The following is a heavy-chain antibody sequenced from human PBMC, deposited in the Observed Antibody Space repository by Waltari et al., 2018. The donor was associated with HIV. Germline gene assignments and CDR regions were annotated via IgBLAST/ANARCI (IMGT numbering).Heavy chain of an antibody. CDR3: AGGEREDRFIAVASAYYFDY. V-gene: IGHV4-34*01. Sequence: QVQLQQWGAGLLKPSETLSLTCAVYGGSFSGYYWSWIRQPPGKGLEWIGEINHSGSTNSNPSLNGRVTISVDTSKNQFSLKLSCVTAAGTAMYYCAGGEREDRFIAVASAYYFDYGGQGTLVTVSS. CDR1: GGSFSGYY. D-gene: IGHD6-19*01. J-gene: IGHJ4*02. CDR2: INHSGST.